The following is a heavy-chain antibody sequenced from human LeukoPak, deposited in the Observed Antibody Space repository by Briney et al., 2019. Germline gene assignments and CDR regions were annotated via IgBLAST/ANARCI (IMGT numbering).Heavy chain of an antibody. Sequence: PGGFLRLSCAASGFTFSSYAMSWVRQAPGKGLEWVSSIGGSGGSTYYADSVKGRFTISRDNSKNTLYLQMNSLRAEDTAVYYCAKDLAVVAAQGDYWGQGTLVTVSS. J-gene: IGHJ4*02. CDR2: IGGSGGST. D-gene: IGHD2-15*01. CDR1: GFTFSSYA. CDR3: AKDLAVVAAQGDY. V-gene: IGHV3-23*01.